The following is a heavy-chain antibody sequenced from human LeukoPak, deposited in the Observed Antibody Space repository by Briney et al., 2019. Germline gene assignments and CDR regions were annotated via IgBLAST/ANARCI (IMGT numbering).Heavy chain of an antibody. Sequence: AASVKVSCKSSGYTFTSYYMHWVRQAPGQGLEWKGIINPSGGSTSHAQKFQGRVTMTRDTSTSTVYMELSSLRSEDTAVYYCARVGYGDYSGAFDIWGQGTMVTVSS. CDR1: GYTFTSYY. D-gene: IGHD4-17*01. CDR2: INPSGGST. CDR3: ARVGYGDYSGAFDI. J-gene: IGHJ3*02. V-gene: IGHV1-46*01.